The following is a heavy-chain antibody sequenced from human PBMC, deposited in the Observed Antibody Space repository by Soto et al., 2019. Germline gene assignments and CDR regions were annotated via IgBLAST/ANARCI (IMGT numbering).Heavy chain of an antibody. D-gene: IGHD6-19*01. Sequence: ASVKVSCKASGYTFTSYGISWVRQAPGQGLEWMGWISAYNGNTNYAQKLQGRVTMTTDTSTSTAYMELRSLRSDDTAVYYCARVGFSLGSGWLPDIWGKGTMVTVSS. CDR1: GYTFTSYG. V-gene: IGHV1-18*04. J-gene: IGHJ3*02. CDR2: ISAYNGNT. CDR3: ARVGFSLGSGWLPDI.